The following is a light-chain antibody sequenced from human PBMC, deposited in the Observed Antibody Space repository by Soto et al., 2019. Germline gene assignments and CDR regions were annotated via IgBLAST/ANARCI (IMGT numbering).Light chain of an antibody. CDR2: DAS. CDR1: QSISSW. Sequence: DIQMTQSPSTLSASVGDRVTITCRASQSISSWLAWYQQKPGKAPKLLIYDASSLQSVVPSRFSSSGSGTEYPLTISSLQPDDLATYYCQQYNSYSPSTFGQGTKVEIK. CDR3: QQYNSYSPST. V-gene: IGKV1-5*01. J-gene: IGKJ1*01.